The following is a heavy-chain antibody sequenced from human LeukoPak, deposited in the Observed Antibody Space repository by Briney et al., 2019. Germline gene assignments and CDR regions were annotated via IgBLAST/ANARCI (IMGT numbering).Heavy chain of an antibody. V-gene: IGHV4-34*01. CDR1: GGSFSGYY. J-gene: IGHJ4*02. CDR2: INHSGST. Sequence: SETLSLTCAVYGGSFSGYYWSWIRQPPGKGLEWIGEINHSGSTNYNPSLKSRVTISVDTSKNQFSLKLSSVTAADTAVYYCARTYSYDTSGYYWGQGTLVTVSS. D-gene: IGHD3-22*01. CDR3: ARTYSYDTSGYY.